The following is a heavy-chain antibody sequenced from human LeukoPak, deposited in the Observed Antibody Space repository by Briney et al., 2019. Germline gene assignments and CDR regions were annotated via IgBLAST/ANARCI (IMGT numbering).Heavy chain of an antibody. D-gene: IGHD2-15*01. CDR2: ISYDGSNK. Sequence: PGGSLRLSCAASGFTFSSYAMHWVRQAPGKGLEWVAVISYDGSNKYYADSVKGRFTISRDNSKNTLYLQMNSLRAEDTAVYYCARYGGSCYLCYYYYMDVWGKGTTVTVSS. V-gene: IGHV3-30*04. CDR1: GFTFSSYA. J-gene: IGHJ6*03. CDR3: ARYGGSCYLCYYYYMDV.